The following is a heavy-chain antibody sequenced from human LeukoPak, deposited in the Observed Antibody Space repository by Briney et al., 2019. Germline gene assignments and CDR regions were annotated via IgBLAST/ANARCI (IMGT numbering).Heavy chain of an antibody. CDR1: GFTFSNYG. CDR3: AKGVVAATNAAYYGMDV. V-gene: IGHV3-30*18. J-gene: IGHJ6*02. CDR2: ISYDESDK. D-gene: IGHD2-15*01. Sequence: GRSLRLSCAASGFTFSNYGMHWVSQAPGKGLEWVAVISYDESDKYYADSVKGRFTTSRDNSKNTLYLQMNSLRPEDTAVYYCAKGVVAATNAAYYGMDVWGQGTTVTVSS.